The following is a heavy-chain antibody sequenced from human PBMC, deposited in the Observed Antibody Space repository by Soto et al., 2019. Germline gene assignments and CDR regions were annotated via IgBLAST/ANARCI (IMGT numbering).Heavy chain of an antibody. Sequence: ASETLSLTCAVYGGSLSGYYWSWIRQPPGKGLEWIGEINHSGSTNYNPSLKSRVTISVDTSKNQFSLKLSSVTAADTAVYYCARGGYYYGSGSYSAYNWFDPWGQGTLVTVPS. CDR1: GGSLSGYY. CDR3: ARGGYYYGSGSYSAYNWFDP. D-gene: IGHD3-10*01. CDR2: INHSGST. V-gene: IGHV4-34*01. J-gene: IGHJ5*02.